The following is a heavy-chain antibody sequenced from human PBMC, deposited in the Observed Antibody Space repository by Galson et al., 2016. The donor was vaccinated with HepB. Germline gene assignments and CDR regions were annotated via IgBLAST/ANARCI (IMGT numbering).Heavy chain of an antibody. D-gene: IGHD3-10*01. CDR3: GRVKGSAQDY. V-gene: IGHV4-30-2*01. CDR1: GGFIASGGYS. Sequence: PLSLTCAVSGGFIASGGYSWSWIRQPPGKGLEWIGYIYYSGSAFYNPSLKSRVTISVDLSENHFSLRLTSVSAADTAMYYCGRVKGSAQDYWGQGTLVIVSS. J-gene: IGHJ4*02. CDR2: IYYSGSA.